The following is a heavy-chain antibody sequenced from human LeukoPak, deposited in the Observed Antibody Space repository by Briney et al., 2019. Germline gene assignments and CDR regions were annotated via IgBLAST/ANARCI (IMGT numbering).Heavy chain of an antibody. CDR3: ARVGSSGTVKYFDY. J-gene: IGHJ4*02. CDR1: GFTFSSYG. V-gene: IGHV3-64*01. Sequence: GRSLRLSCAASGFTFSSYGMHWVRQAPGKGLEYVSAISSYGGSTYYANSVKGRFTISRDNSKNTLYLQMGSLRAEDMAVYYCARVGSSGTVKYFDYWGQGTLVTVSS. CDR2: ISSYGGST. D-gene: IGHD1-1*01.